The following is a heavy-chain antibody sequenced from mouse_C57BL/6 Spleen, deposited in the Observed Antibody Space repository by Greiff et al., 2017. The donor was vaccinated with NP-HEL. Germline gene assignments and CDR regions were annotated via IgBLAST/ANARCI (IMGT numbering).Heavy chain of an antibody. CDR3: ARSSTVVVTGYWYFDV. CDR1: GYTFTSHW. CDR2: IDPSDSYT. J-gene: IGHJ1*03. D-gene: IGHD1-1*01. V-gene: IGHV1-50*01. Sequence: QVQLKQPGAEVVKPGASVKLSCKASGYTFTSHWQQWVKQRPGQGLEWIGEIDPSDSYTNYNQKFRGKATLTIDTSSSTAYMHLSSLTSEDSAVYYCARSSTVVVTGYWYFDVWGTGTTVTVSS.